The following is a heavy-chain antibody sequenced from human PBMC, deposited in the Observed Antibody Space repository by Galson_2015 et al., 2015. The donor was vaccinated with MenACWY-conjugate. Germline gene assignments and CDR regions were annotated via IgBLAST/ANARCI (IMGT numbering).Heavy chain of an antibody. CDR1: GFTFNDYW. D-gene: IGHD1-1*01. CDR2: IKADGSFS. CDR3: ARENNWSFDS. Sequence: SLRLSCAASGFTFNDYWMHWVRQAPGQGLEWISCIKADGSFSNYADSVKGRFTISTDNAKNMVYMQMDGLGDEDAAVYYCARENNWSFDSWGQGTLVTVSS. V-gene: IGHV3-74*01. J-gene: IGHJ4*02.